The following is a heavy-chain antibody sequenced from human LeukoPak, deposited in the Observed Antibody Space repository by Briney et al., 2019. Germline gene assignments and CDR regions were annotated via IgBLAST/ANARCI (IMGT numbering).Heavy chain of an antibody. V-gene: IGHV4-34*01. D-gene: IGHD3-9*01. CDR2: INHSGST. J-gene: IGHJ4*02. CDR3: ARAPLLTGYLYPFDY. CDR1: GGSFSGYY. Sequence: SETLSLTCAVYGGSFSGYYWSWIRQPPGKGLEWIGEINHSGSTNYNPSLKSRVTISVDTSKNQFSLKLSSVTAADTAVYYCARAPLLTGYLYPFDYWGQGTLVTVSS.